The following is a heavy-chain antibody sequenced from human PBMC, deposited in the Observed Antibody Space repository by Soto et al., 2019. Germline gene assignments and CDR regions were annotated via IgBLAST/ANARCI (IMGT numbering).Heavy chain of an antibody. V-gene: IGHV3-21*01. D-gene: IGHD2-2*01. CDR1: GFTFRSYS. CDR2: ISSSSSYI. CDR3: ARVGGGYQLLHAFDI. Sequence: PGGSLRLSCAALGFTFRSYSMNWARKAPGKGLEWVSSISSSSSYIYYADSVKGRFTLSRDNAKNSLYLQMNSLRAEDTAVYYCARVGGGYQLLHAFDIWGQGTLVTVSS. J-gene: IGHJ3*02.